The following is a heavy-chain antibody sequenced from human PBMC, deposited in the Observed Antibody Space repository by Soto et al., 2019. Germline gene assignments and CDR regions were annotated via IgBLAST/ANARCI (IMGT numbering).Heavy chain of an antibody. V-gene: IGHV3-53*01. D-gene: IGHD5-18*01. Sequence: VSGFSVSGSSIFWVRQATGKGLEWVSLMHRGGSTDNADSVKGRFTTSRDKSKNTLYLHMNGLRVEDTAVYYCARVNTTLVDHFDCWGQGTLVTVSS. J-gene: IGHJ4*02. CDR1: GFSVSGSS. CDR3: ARVNTTLVDHFDC. CDR2: MHRGGST.